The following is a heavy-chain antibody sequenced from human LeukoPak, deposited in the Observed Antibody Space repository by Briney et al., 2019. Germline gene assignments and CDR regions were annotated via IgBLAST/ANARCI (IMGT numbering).Heavy chain of an antibody. D-gene: IGHD7-27*01. J-gene: IGHJ4*02. V-gene: IGHV1-2*02. CDR3: ARVIRLGHNDY. CDR2: INPNSGGT. Sequence: ASVKVSCKASGDTFTDYYMRWVRQAPGQGLEWMGWINPNSGGTNYAQKFQGRVTMTRDTSISTAYMELSRLRSDDTAVYYCARVIRLGHNDYWGQGTLVTVSS. CDR1: GDTFTDYY.